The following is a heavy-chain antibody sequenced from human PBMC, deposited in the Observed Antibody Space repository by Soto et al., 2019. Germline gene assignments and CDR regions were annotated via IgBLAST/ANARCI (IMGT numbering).Heavy chain of an antibody. CDR1: GFTFSSYG. CDR2: ISYDGSNK. V-gene: IGHV3-30*18. Sequence: GGSLRLSCAASGFTFSSYGMHWVRQAPGKGLEWVAVISYDGSNKYYADSVKGRFTISRDNSKNTLYLQMNSLRAEDTAVYYCAKDQQQLANYYYYGMDVWGQGTTVTVSS. D-gene: IGHD6-13*01. J-gene: IGHJ6*02. CDR3: AKDQQQLANYYYYGMDV.